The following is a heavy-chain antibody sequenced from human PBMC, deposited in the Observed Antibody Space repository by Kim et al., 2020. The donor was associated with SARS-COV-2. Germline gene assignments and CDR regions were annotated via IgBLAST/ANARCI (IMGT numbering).Heavy chain of an antibody. CDR3: ARDRGYGDDTFDY. J-gene: IGHJ4*02. V-gene: IGHV1-18*01. D-gene: IGHD4-17*01. Sequence: NYAQNLHGRVTLTTDTSTSTAFLELRSLRSDDTAVYFCARDRGYGDDTFDYWGQGTLVTVSS.